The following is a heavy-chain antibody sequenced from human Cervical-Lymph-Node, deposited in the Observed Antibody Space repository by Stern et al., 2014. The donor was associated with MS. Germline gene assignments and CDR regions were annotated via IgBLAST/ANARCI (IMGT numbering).Heavy chain of an antibody. CDR1: GFIFSDYY. J-gene: IGHJ4*02. D-gene: IGHD6-19*01. CDR3: ARSFSSGWSDY. CDR2: TSSSGGVI. V-gene: IGHV3-11*01. Sequence: VQLVESGGGLVKPGGSLRLSCAASGFIFSDYYLSWIRQAPGKGLEWVSYTSSSGGVIYYTDSVKGRFTISRDNAKSSLYLQMNSLRAEDTAIYYCARSFSSGWSDYWGQGTLVTVSS.